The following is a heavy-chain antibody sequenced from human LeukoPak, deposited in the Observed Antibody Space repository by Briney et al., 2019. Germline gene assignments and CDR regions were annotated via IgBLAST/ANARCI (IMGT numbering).Heavy chain of an antibody. Sequence: ASVKVSCKASGGTFSSYAFNWVRQAPGQGLEWMGWISAYNGNTNYAQKLQGRVTMTTDTSTSTAYMELRSLRSDDTAVYYCARERWFGEFQFDYWGQGTLVTVSS. V-gene: IGHV1-18*01. CDR2: ISAYNGNT. D-gene: IGHD3-10*01. CDR3: ARERWFGEFQFDY. J-gene: IGHJ4*02. CDR1: GGTFSSYA.